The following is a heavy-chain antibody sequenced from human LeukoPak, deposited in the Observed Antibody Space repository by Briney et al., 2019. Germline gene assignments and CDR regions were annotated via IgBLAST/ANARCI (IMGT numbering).Heavy chain of an antibody. V-gene: IGHV3-7*03. CDR1: GFTFSTYW. D-gene: IGHD6-13*01. Sequence: PGGSLRLSCAASGFTFSTYWMSWVRQAPGKGLERVANIKQDGSEKYYVDSVKGRFTISRDNAKNSLYLQMNSLRAEDTAVYYCASPWIAAAGSAGDYWGQGTLVTVSS. J-gene: IGHJ4*02. CDR2: IKQDGSEK. CDR3: ASPWIAAAGSAGDY.